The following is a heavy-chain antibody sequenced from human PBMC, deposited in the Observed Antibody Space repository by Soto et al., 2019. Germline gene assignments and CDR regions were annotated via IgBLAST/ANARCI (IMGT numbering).Heavy chain of an antibody. J-gene: IGHJ4*02. CDR1: GASVTTYY. CDR2: ISLRGYT. CDR3: ERDSHSIGY. V-gene: IGHV4-4*07. Sequence: PSETLSLTCAVSGASVTTYYWSWIWQPAGQGMEWLGRISLRGYTVYNPSLESRVTVSVDTANNGFSLNLKPVTAADTAGYYCERDSHSIGYWGRGSPVAVAS. D-gene: IGHD3-3*02.